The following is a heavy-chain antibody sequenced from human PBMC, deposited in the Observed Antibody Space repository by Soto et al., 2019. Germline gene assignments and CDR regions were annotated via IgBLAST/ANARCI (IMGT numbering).Heavy chain of an antibody. D-gene: IGHD3-22*01. Sequence: SVILSLTCAVSWYSTRCGNLCGWLLPPPGKGLEWLGSVHHSGSTYYNPSLKSRVTMSVDTSKNQFSLQLTSVTAADTAIYYCARGIGYYDSSGDFDYWGQGAKVTVS. CDR3: ARGIGYYDSSGDFDY. V-gene: IGHV4-38-2*01. CDR1: WYSTRCGNL. J-gene: IGHJ4*02. CDR2: VHHSGST.